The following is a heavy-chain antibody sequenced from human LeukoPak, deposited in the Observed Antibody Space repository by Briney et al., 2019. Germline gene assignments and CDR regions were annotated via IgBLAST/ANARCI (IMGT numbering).Heavy chain of an antibody. Sequence: GEYLKISCKVSGYSFTTYWIGWVRQVPGKGLEWMAIIFPGDSDTRYSPSFQGQVTISADTAYLQWSSLEASDTAIYYCARVSSSRWYFDFWGQGTLVTVSS. D-gene: IGHD6-13*01. CDR2: IFPGDSDT. CDR3: ARVSSSRWYFDF. J-gene: IGHJ4*02. CDR1: GYSFTTYW. V-gene: IGHV5-51*01.